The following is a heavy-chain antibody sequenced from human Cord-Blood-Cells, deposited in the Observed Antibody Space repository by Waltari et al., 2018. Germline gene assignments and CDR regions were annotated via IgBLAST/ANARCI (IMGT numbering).Heavy chain of an antibody. Sequence: QVQLQQWGAGLLKPSDTLSLTCAGFGGSFRGYYWSWIRQPPGKGLEWIGEINHSGSTNYNPSLKSRVTISVDTSKNQFSLKLSSVTAADTAVYYCARPIVGATAFDIWGQGTMVTVSS. J-gene: IGHJ3*02. CDR2: INHSGST. CDR1: GGSFRGYY. D-gene: IGHD1-26*01. CDR3: ARPIVGATAFDI. V-gene: IGHV4-34*01.